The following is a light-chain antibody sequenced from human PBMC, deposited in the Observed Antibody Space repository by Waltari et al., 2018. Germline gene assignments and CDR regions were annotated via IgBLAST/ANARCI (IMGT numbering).Light chain of an antibody. V-gene: IGLV2-14*01. Sequence: QSALTQPASVSGSPGQSITISCTGTSSDVGGYNYVSWYQQHPGKAPKLMIYDVSNRPSGVSNRFSGSKSGNTASLTISGLQAEDEAYYYCSSYTSSSTQGVFGGGTKLTVL. CDR3: SSYTSSSTQGV. J-gene: IGLJ3*02. CDR1: SSDVGGYNY. CDR2: DVS.